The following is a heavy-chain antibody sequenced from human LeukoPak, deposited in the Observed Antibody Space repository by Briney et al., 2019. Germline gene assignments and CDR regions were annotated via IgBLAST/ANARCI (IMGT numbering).Heavy chain of an antibody. CDR3: ARDRRDPYGDYNY. CDR1: GGSISSSNW. J-gene: IGHJ4*02. D-gene: IGHD4-17*01. Sequence: SGTLSLTCAVSGGSISSSNWWSWVRQPPGKGLEWIGEIYHSGSTNYNPSLKSRVTISVDKSKNQFSLKLSSVTAADTAVYYCARDRRDPYGDYNYWGQGTLVTVSS. V-gene: IGHV4-4*02. CDR2: IYHSGST.